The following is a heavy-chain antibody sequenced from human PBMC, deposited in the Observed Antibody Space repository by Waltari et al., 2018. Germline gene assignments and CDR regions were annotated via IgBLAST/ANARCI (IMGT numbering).Heavy chain of an antibody. Sequence: QVQLVQSGAEVKKPGSSVKVSCKASGGTFSSYAISWVRQAPGQGLEWMGGIIPTFGTANYAQKFQGRVTKTTDESTSTAYMELSSLRSEDTAVYYCARSGVVAARNNWFDPWGQGTLVTVSS. CDR1: GGTFSSYA. D-gene: IGHD2-15*01. V-gene: IGHV1-69*05. CDR2: IIPTFGTA. CDR3: ARSGVVAARNNWFDP. J-gene: IGHJ5*02.